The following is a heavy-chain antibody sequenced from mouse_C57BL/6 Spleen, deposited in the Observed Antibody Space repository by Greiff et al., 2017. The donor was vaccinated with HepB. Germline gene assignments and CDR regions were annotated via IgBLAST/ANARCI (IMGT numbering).Heavy chain of an antibody. J-gene: IGHJ4*01. CDR3: ARRRYYAMDY. V-gene: IGHV5-17*01. CDR1: GFTFSDYG. Sequence: EVKLMESGGGLVKPGGSLKLSCAASGFTFSDYGMHWVRQAPEKGLEWVAYISSGSGTIYYADTVKGRFTISRDNAKNTLFLQMTSLRSEDTAMYYCARRRYYAMDYWGQGTSVTVSS. CDR2: ISSGSGTI.